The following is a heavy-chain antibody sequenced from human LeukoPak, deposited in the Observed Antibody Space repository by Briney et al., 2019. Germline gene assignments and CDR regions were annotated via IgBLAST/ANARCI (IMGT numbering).Heavy chain of an antibody. CDR1: GGSISSYY. J-gene: IGHJ4*02. CDR2: IYYSGST. Sequence: PSETLSPTCTVSGGSISSYYWSWIRQPPGKGLEWIGYIYYSGSTNYNPSLKSRVTISVDTSKNQFSLKLSSVTAADTAVYYCARGGDSSGYYYPLFDYWGQGTLVTVSS. CDR3: ARGGDSSGYYYPLFDY. D-gene: IGHD3-22*01. V-gene: IGHV4-59*01.